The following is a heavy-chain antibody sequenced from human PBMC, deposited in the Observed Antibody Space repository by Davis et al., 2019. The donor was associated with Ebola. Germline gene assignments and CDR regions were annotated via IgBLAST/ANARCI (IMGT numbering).Heavy chain of an antibody. Sequence: GESLKISCAASGFTFSSYGMHWVRQAPGKGLEWVAVISYDGSNKYYADSVKGRFTISRDNSKNTLYLQMNSLRAEDTAVYYCAKDTGYSSGWYAGGMDVWGQGTTVTVSS. V-gene: IGHV3-30*18. CDR1: GFTFSSYG. D-gene: IGHD6-19*01. CDR3: AKDTGYSSGWYAGGMDV. CDR2: ISYDGSNK. J-gene: IGHJ6*02.